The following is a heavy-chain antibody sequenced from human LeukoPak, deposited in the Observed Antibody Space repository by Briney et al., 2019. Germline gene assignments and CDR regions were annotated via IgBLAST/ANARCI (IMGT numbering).Heavy chain of an antibody. CDR2: ISDSGGRI. CDR3: VKDRSDIVATIPDY. Sequence: PGGSLRLSCAASGFTFSSYAMSWVRQAPGKGLEWVSAISDSGGRIFYADSVKGRFTISRDNSKNTLYLQMNSLRAEDTAAYYCVKDRSDIVATIPDYWGQGTLITVSS. CDR1: GFTFSSYA. D-gene: IGHD5-12*01. J-gene: IGHJ4*02. V-gene: IGHV3-23*01.